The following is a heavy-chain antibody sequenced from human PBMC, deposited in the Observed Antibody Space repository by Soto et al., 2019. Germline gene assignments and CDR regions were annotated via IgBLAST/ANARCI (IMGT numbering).Heavy chain of an antibody. J-gene: IGHJ4*02. Sequence: SETLSLTCAVSGGSISSSNWWSWVRQPPGKGLEWIGEIYHSGSTNYNPSLKSRVTISVDKSKNQFSLKLSSVTAEDTAVYYCARESEDLTSNFDYWGQGTLVTVSS. V-gene: IGHV4-4*02. CDR2: IYHSGST. CDR3: ARESEDLTSNFDY. CDR1: GGSISSSNW.